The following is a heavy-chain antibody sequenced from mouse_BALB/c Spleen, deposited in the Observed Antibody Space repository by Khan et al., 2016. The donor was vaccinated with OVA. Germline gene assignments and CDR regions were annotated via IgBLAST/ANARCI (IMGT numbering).Heavy chain of an antibody. CDR2: IIYTGYT. CDR1: GDSITSGY. J-gene: IGHJ3*01. Sequence: EVQLQESGPSLVKPSQTLSLTCSVTGDSITSGYWNWIRKFPENKLEYMGYIIYTGYTYYNPSLKSRISITRHTSTNQYYLQLNSVTDDDTATYYCARSTYRYAFVYWGQGTLVTVSA. D-gene: IGHD2-14*01. CDR3: ARSTYRYAFVY. V-gene: IGHV3-8*02.